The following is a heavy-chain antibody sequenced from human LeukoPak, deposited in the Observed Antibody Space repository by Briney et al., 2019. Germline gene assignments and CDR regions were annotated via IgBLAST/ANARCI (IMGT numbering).Heavy chain of an antibody. Sequence: SGGSLRLSCAASGFTFSSYEMNWVRQAPGEGLEWVSYISSSGSTIYYADSVKGRFTISRDNAKNSLYLQMNSLRAEDTAVYYCARDNGWFGELHYYYYYYMDVWGKGTTVTVSS. V-gene: IGHV3-48*03. CDR2: ISSSGSTI. D-gene: IGHD3-10*01. CDR1: GFTFSSYE. CDR3: ARDNGWFGELHYYYYYYMDV. J-gene: IGHJ6*03.